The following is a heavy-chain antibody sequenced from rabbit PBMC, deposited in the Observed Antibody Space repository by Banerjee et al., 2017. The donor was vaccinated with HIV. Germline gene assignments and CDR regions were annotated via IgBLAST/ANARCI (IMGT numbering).Heavy chain of an antibody. Sequence: QEQLEESGGDLVKPEGSLTLTCTASGFSFSSSYWICWVRQAPGKGLEWIACIYTNSGSTWYASWVDGRFTISRSTSLKTVDLKMTSLTAADTATYFCARVDYSSGWGLSISYFNLWGPGTLVTVS. CDR2: IYTNSGST. CDR1: GFSFSSSYW. J-gene: IGHJ4*01. CDR3: ARVDYSSGWGLSISYFNL. V-gene: IGHV1S43*01. D-gene: IGHD4-1*01.